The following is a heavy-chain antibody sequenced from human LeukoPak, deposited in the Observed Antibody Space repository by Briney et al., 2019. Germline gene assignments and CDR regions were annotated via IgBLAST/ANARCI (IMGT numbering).Heavy chain of an antibody. CDR3: ARGRRRYGDYED. V-gene: IGHV4-34*01. Sequence: SEALSLTCAVYGGSFSGYYWSWIRQPPGKGLEWIGEINHSGSTNYNPSLKSRVTISVDTSKNQFSLKLSSVTAADTAVYYCARGRRRYGDYEDWGQGTLVTVSS. J-gene: IGHJ4*02. D-gene: IGHD4-17*01. CDR1: GGSFSGYY. CDR2: INHSGST.